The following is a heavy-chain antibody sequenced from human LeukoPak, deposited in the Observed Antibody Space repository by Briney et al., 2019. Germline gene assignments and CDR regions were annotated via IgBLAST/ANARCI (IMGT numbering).Heavy chain of an antibody. CDR1: GFTSSSYA. CDR3: GYCGGDCYLFDY. Sequence: GGSLRLSCAASGFTSSSYAMSWVRQAPGKGLEWVSAISGSGGSTYYADSVKGRFTISRDNSKNTLYLQMNSLRAEDTAVYYCGYCGGDCYLFDYWGQGTLVTVSS. D-gene: IGHD2-21*02. V-gene: IGHV3-23*01. J-gene: IGHJ4*02. CDR2: ISGSGGST.